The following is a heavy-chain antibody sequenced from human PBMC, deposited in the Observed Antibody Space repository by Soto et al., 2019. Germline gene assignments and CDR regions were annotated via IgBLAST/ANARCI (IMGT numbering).Heavy chain of an antibody. Sequence: QVQLVESGGGVVQPGRSLRLSCAASGFTFSSYGMHWVRQAPGKGLEWVAVISYDGSNKYYADSVKGRFTISRDNSKNTLYLQMNRLRAEETAVYYCAKDQSTVTTFDYWGQGTLVTVSS. D-gene: IGHD4-4*01. J-gene: IGHJ4*02. CDR1: GFTFSSYG. CDR2: ISYDGSNK. V-gene: IGHV3-30*18. CDR3: AKDQSTVTTFDY.